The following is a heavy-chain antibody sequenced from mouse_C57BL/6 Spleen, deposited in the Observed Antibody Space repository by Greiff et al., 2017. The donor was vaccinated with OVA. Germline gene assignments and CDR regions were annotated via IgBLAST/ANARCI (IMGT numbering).Heavy chain of an antibody. CDR2: IDPETGGT. CDR1: GYTFTDYE. V-gene: IGHV1-15*01. J-gene: IGHJ4*01. D-gene: IGHD2-4*01. CDR3: TTYDYDRAKAMDY. Sequence: VQLQQSGAELVRPGASVTLSCKASGYTFTDYEMHWVKQTPVHGLEWIGAIDPETGGTAYNQKFKGKAILTADKSSSTAYMELRSLTYEDSAVYYCTTYDYDRAKAMDYWGQGTSVTVSS.